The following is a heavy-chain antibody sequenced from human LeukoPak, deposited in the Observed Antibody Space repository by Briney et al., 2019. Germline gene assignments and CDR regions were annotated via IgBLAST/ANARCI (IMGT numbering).Heavy chain of an antibody. CDR2: IYYSGST. V-gene: IGHV4-39*07. Sequence: SETLSLTCTVSGGSISSSSYYWGWIRQPPGKGLEWIGSIYYSGSTYYNPSLKSRVTISVDTSKNQFSLKLSSVTAADTAVYYCARGTYYYDSSGPNDFDLWGRGTLVTVSS. CDR3: ARGTYYYDSSGPNDFDL. CDR1: GGSISSSSYY. J-gene: IGHJ2*01. D-gene: IGHD3-22*01.